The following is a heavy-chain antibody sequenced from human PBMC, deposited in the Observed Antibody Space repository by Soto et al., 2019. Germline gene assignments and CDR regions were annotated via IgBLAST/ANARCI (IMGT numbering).Heavy chain of an antibody. D-gene: IGHD3-16*02. CDR3: TTVEREGSYRYDLAFDY. CDR2: IKSKTDGGTT. Sequence: GGSLRLSCAASGFTFSNAWMSWVRQAPGKGLEWVGRIKSKTDGGTTDYAAPVKGRFTISRDDSKNTLYLQMNSLKTEDTAVYYCTTVEREGSYRYDLAFDYWGQGTLVTVSS. CDR1: GFTFSNAW. V-gene: IGHV3-15*01. J-gene: IGHJ4*02.